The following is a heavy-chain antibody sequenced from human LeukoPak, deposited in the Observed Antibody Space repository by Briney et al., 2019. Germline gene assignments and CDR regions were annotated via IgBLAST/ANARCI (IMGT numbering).Heavy chain of an antibody. CDR1: GYTFTSYG. Sequence: GASVKVSCKASGYTFTSYGISWVRQAPGQGLEWMGWISAYNGNTNYAQELQGRVTMTTDTSTSTAYMELRSLRSDDTAVYYCARDTGIAAAAPRWFDPWGQGTLVTVSS. V-gene: IGHV1-18*04. D-gene: IGHD6-13*01. CDR3: ARDTGIAAAAPRWFDP. J-gene: IGHJ5*02. CDR2: ISAYNGNT.